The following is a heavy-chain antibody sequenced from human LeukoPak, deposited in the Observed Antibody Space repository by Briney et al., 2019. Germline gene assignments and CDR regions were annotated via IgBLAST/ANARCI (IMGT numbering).Heavy chain of an antibody. CDR1: GFTFSNYW. D-gene: IGHD6-19*01. V-gene: IGHV3-74*01. J-gene: IGHJ4*02. CDR2: INTDGTVT. CDR3: ATKQWLAPPPDS. Sequence: GRSPRLSCATSGFTFSNYWLLWVRQAPRKRLECVSRINTDGTVTTYAASAKGRFTVSRDNADNPMFLQMNSVRDEDTAVYYCATKQWLAPPPDSWGQGTPVTVSS.